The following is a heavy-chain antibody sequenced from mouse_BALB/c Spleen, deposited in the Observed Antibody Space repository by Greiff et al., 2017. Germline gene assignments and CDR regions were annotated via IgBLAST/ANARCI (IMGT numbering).Heavy chain of an antibody. CDR3: ARGENYYGSGDY. CDR2: ISSGGST. V-gene: IGHV5-6-5*01. J-gene: IGHJ2*01. Sequence: EVQLVESGGGLVKPGGSLKLSCAASGFTFSSYAMSWVRQTPEKRLEWVASISSGGSTYYPDSVKGRFTISRDNARNILYLQMSSLRSEDTAMYYCARGENYYGSGDYWGQGTTLTVSS. CDR1: GFTFSSYA. D-gene: IGHD1-1*01.